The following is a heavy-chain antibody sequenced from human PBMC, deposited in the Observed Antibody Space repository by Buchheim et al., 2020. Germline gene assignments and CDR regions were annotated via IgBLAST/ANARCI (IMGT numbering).Heavy chain of an antibody. V-gene: IGHV1-69*01. CDR3: ASPLSYYYYYYMGL. CDR2: IIPVSSTP. Sequence: QVQLVQSGTEVKRPGSSVKVSCKASGDMFDNYAITWVRQAPGQGLEWLGGIIPVSSTPIYAQKFQGRLTFTEDQSAPTFYMELTSLRSEDTAVYFCASPLSYYYYYYMGLWGEGTT. J-gene: IGHJ6*03. CDR1: GDMFDNYA.